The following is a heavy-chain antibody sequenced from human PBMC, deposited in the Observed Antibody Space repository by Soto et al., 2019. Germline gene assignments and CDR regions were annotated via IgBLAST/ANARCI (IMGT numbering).Heavy chain of an antibody. Sequence: QVLLVQSGPEVKKPGSSVKVSCKASGGTFNNYAINWVRQAPGKGLEWMGGIIPTFGTGNHAQKFQGRVTITADESTTTAYMELNSLRPEDTAXXXXXXXDGTLVRGGRSSPYEIDVWGXXTTVIVSS. CDR1: GGTFNNYA. D-gene: IGHD3-10*01. V-gene: IGHV1-69*01. CDR2: IIPTFGTG. CDR3: XXXDGTLVRGGRSSPYEIDV. J-gene: IGHJ6*04.